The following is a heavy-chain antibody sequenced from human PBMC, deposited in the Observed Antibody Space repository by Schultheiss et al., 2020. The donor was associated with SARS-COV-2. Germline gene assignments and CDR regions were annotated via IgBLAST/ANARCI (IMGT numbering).Heavy chain of an antibody. V-gene: IGHV3-53*01. J-gene: IGHJ3*02. D-gene: IGHD5-12*01. CDR3: ARDKLTSGYDRGDAFDI. CDR2: IYSGGST. CDR1: GFTVSSNY. Sequence: GESLKISCAASGFTVSSNYMSWVRQAPGKGLEWVSVIYSGGSTYYADSVKGRFTISRDNSKNTLYLQMNSLRAEDTAVYYCARDKLTSGYDRGDAFDIWGQGTMVTVSS.